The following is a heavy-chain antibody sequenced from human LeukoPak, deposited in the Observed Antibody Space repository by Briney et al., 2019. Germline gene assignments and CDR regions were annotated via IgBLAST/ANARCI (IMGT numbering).Heavy chain of an antibody. V-gene: IGHV4-59*08. Sequence: SETLSPTCTVSGGSISSYYWSWIRQPPGKGLEWIGYIYYSGSTNYNPSLKSRVTISVDTSKNQFSLKLSSVTAADTAVYYCARHVKELRAFDYWGQGTLVTVSS. CDR2: IYYSGST. CDR1: GGSISSYY. CDR3: ARHVKELRAFDY. J-gene: IGHJ4*02. D-gene: IGHD1-7*01.